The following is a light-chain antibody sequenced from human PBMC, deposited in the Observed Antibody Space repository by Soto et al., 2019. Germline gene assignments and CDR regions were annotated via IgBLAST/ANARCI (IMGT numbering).Light chain of an antibody. CDR3: NSSTATSTLI. V-gene: IGLV2-14*01. Sequence: QSALTQPASVSGSPGQSITISCNGSSSDIGANNFVSWYQHHPGKAPHLIIYEVSNRPSGVSKRFSGSKSGNTASLTISGLQAEDEEIYFCNSSTATSTLIFGGGTQLTV. CDR2: EVS. J-gene: IGLJ2*01. CDR1: SSDIGANNF.